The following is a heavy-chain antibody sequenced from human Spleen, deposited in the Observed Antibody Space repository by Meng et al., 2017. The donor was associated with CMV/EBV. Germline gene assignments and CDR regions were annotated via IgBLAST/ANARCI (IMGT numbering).Heavy chain of an antibody. CDR3: ARSPRNYYYYGMDV. J-gene: IGHJ6*02. Sequence: ASVKVSCKASGYTFTSYGINWVRQAAGQGLEWMGWMNPNTGNTDYAQKFQGRVTMTRNTSINTAYLELSSLRAEDTAVYYCARSPRNYYYYGMDVWGQGTTVTVSS. CDR2: MNPNTGNT. V-gene: IGHV1-8*02. D-gene: IGHD1-14*01. CDR1: GYTFTSYG.